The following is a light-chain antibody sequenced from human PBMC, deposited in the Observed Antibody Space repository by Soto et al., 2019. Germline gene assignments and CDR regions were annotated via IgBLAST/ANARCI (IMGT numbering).Light chain of an antibody. CDR2: GTS. J-gene: IGKJ1*01. CDR1: QAVNSIY. Sequence: EIVLTQSPGTLSLSPGERATLSCRASQAVNSIYLAWYQQKPGQAPRLLIYGTSNRATGIPDRFSGSGSGTEFTLTVSRLEPADFAVYYCQQYDSSPRTFGQGTKVEIK. V-gene: IGKV3-20*01. CDR3: QQYDSSPRT.